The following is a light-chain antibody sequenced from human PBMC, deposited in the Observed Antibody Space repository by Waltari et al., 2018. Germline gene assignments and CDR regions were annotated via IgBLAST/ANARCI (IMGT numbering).Light chain of an antibody. CDR3: QAWDSNTLI. V-gene: IGLV3-1*01. CDR1: KLGYKY. CDR2: QNS. J-gene: IGLJ2*01. Sequence: SYELIQLPSVSVSPGQPARLTCSVDKLGYKYICWYQQKPGQSPVLVIYQNSKRPTGIPARFSASKSGNTATLTISGTQAMDEAVYYCQAWDSNTLIFGGGTYLTVL.